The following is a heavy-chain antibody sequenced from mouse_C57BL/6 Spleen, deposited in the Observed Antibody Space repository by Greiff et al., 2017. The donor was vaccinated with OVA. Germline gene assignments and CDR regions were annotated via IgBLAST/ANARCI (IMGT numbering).Heavy chain of an antibody. CDR1: GFTFSSYA. D-gene: IGHD1-1*01. Sequence: DVKLVESGGGLVKPGGSLKLSCAASGFTFSSYAMSWVRQTPEKRLEWVATISDGGSYTYYPDNVKGRFTISRDNAKNNLYLQMSHLKSEDTAMYYCARDLLLRLYAMDYWGQGTSVTVSS. V-gene: IGHV5-4*01. CDR2: ISDGGSYT. CDR3: ARDLLLRLYAMDY. J-gene: IGHJ4*01.